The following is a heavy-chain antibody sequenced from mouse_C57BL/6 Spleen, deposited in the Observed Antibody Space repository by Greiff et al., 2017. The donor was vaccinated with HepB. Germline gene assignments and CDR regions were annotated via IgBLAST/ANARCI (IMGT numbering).Heavy chain of an antibody. V-gene: IGHV2-9-1*01. CDR1: GFSLTSYA. CDR2: IWTGGGT. CDR3: ARSYYYGSSPYAMDY. D-gene: IGHD1-1*01. Sequence: VKLVESGPGLVAPSQSLSITCTVSGFSLTSYAISWVRQPPGKGLEWLGVIWTGGGTNYNSALKSRLSISKDNSKSQVFLKMNSLQTDDTARYYCARSYYYGSSPYAMDYWGQGTSVTVSS. J-gene: IGHJ4*01.